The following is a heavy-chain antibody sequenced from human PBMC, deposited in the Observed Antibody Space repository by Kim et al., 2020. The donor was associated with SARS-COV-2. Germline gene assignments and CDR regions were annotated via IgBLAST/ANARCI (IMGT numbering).Heavy chain of an antibody. CDR3: AGHLRNWYFDL. V-gene: IGHV4-39*01. Sequence: SQTLSLTCSVSGGSISSSDYYWGWIRQPPGKGLEWIATIYYSGSTYYNPSLKGRVTISVDTSKKQFSLRLSSVTAADAAVYYCAGHLRNWYFDLWGRSTLVTVSS. CDR2: IYYSGST. J-gene: IGHJ2*01. CDR1: GGSISSSDYY.